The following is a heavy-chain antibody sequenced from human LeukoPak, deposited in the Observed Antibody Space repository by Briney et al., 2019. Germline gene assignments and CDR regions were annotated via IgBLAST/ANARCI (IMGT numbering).Heavy chain of an antibody. D-gene: IGHD3/OR15-3a*01. CDR3: ARRSPGLIPIDY. V-gene: IGHV1-2*02. Sequence: ASVKVSCKASGYTFTGYYMHWVRQAPGQGLEWMGWINPNSGGTNYAQKFQGRVTMTRDTSISTAYMELSRPRSDDTAVYYCARRSPGLIPIDYWGQGTLVTVSS. CDR1: GYTFTGYY. CDR2: INPNSGGT. J-gene: IGHJ4*02.